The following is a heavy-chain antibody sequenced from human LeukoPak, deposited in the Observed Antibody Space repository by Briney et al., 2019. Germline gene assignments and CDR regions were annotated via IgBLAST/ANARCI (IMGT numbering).Heavy chain of an antibody. J-gene: IGHJ4*02. V-gene: IGHV3-20*04. CDR2: INWNGGST. D-gene: IGHD4-17*01. CDR3: ARVTTVTTVFDY. Sequence: GGSLRLSCAASGFTFDDYGMSWVRHVPGKGLEWVSGINWNGGSTGYADSVKGRFTISRDNAKNSLYLQMNSLRAEDTVLYYCARVTTVTTVFDYWGQGTLVTVSS. CDR1: GFTFDDYG.